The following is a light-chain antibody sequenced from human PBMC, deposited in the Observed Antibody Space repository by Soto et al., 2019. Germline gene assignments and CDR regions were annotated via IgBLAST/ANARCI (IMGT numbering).Light chain of an antibody. CDR1: QSLLHSKEYSY. Sequence: DIVMTQSPLSLPVTPGEPASISCRSSQSLLHSKEYSYLNWYLQKPGQSRQLLMYLGSNRASRVPGRFSGSGSCTDSTLKISRVEAEDVGIYYCMQTLQTPRTFGQGTKVEIK. J-gene: IGKJ1*01. CDR2: LGS. CDR3: MQTLQTPRT. V-gene: IGKV2-28*01.